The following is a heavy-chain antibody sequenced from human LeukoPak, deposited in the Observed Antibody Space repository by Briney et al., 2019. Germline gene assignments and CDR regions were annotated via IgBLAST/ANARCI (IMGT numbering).Heavy chain of an antibody. V-gene: IGHV4-30-2*01. D-gene: IGHD2-2*01. CDR3: ASPYAPLGYGMDV. Sequence: SQTLSLTCAVSGGAISSGGYSWSWIRQPPGKGLEWIGYIYHSGSTYYNPSLKSRVTISVDRSKNQFSLKLSSVTAADTAVYYCASPYAPLGYGMDVWGQGTTVTVSS. CDR1: GGAISSGGYS. J-gene: IGHJ6*02. CDR2: IYHSGST.